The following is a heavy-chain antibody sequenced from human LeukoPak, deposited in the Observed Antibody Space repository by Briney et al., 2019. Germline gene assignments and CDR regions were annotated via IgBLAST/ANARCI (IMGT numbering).Heavy chain of an antibody. D-gene: IGHD4-17*01. CDR2: IYFSGTT. J-gene: IGHJ6*02. V-gene: IGHV4-59*01. Sequence: SETLSLTCTVSGGSIGNCYWSWLRQPPGKGLEWIGYIYFSGTTNINPSLKSRVTISVDMSKNQFSLKLSSVTAADTAVYYCAREDPQTTVPEGLDVWGQGTTVTVSS. CDR3: AREDPQTTVPEGLDV. CDR1: GGSIGNCY.